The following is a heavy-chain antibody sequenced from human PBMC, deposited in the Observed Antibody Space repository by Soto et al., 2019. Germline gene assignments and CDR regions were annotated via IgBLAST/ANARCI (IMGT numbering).Heavy chain of an antibody. D-gene: IGHD6-13*01. CDR3: ARIEAVAGTGRGY. V-gene: IGHV4-34*02. J-gene: IGHJ4*02. CDR2: VNHSGGT. CDR1: GGSFSGYY. Sequence: QVQLQQWGAGLLKPSETLSLTCAVYGGSFSGYYWSWIRQPPGKGLEWIGEVNHSGGTNYNPSLKSRVTISIATSKNQFSLKLSSVTAADTAVYYCARIEAVAGTGRGYWGKGTLVTVSS.